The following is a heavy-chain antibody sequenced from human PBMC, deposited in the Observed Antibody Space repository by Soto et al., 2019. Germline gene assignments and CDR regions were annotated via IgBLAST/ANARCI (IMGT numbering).Heavy chain of an antibody. J-gene: IGHJ4*02. CDR1: GGTFSSYA. D-gene: IGHD2-8*02. V-gene: IGHV1-69*12. CDR2: IIPIVGTA. Sequence: QVQLVQSGAEVKKPGSSVKVSCKASGGTFSSYAISWVRQAPGQGLEWMGGIIPIVGTANYAQKVQGRVTTTAEESTSTAEMALTSMSYAEPAVYCCAGGYRWTLDSWGQGTLVTVSS. CDR3: AGGYRWTLDS.